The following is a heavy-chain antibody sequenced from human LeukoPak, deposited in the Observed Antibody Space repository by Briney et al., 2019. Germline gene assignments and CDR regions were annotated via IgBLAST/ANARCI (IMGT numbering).Heavy chain of an antibody. D-gene: IGHD3-22*01. Sequence: SETLSLTCTVSGDSISSGDYYWSWIRQPAGKGLEWIGRISSSGSTNYNPSLKSRVTISVDTSKNQFSLKLSSVTAADTAVYFCARGPYPYDSSGAFDIWGQGTMVTVSP. CDR2: ISSSGST. CDR1: GDSISSGDYY. V-gene: IGHV4-61*02. CDR3: ARGPYPYDSSGAFDI. J-gene: IGHJ3*02.